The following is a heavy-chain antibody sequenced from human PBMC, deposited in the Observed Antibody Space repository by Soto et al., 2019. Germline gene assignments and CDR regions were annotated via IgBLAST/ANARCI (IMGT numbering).Heavy chain of an antibody. J-gene: IGHJ5*02. CDR1: GGTFSSYT. CDR3: AREDGIFGVVIYNWFDP. CDR2: IIPILGIA. V-gene: IGHV1-69*04. Sequence: ASVKVSCKASGGTFSSYTISWVRQAPGQGLEWMGRIIPILGIANYAQKFQGRVTITADKSTRTAYMELSSLRSEDTAVYYCAREDGIFGVVIYNWFDPWGQGTLVTVSS. D-gene: IGHD3-3*01.